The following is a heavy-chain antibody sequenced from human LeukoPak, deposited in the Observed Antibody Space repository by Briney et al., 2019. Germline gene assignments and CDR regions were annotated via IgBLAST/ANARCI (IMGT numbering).Heavy chain of an antibody. CDR1: GLXVSSNY. CDR3: AMGAIVATIDY. V-gene: IGHV3-66*01. J-gene: IGHJ4*02. CDR2: IYSGSST. D-gene: IGHD5-12*01. Sequence: GGSLRLSCAASGLXVSSNYMSWVRQAPGKGLEWVSLIYSGSSTYYADSVKGRFTISRDKSKNTLYLQMSSLRVEDTAVYYCAMGAIVATIDYWGQGTLVTVSS.